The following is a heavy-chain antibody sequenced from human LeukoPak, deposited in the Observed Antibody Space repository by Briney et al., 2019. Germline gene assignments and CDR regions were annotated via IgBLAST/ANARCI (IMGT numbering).Heavy chain of an antibody. CDR3: TRARNYYDSSGYYPGAFDI. V-gene: IGHV3-49*04. CDR2: IRSKAYGGTT. D-gene: IGHD3-22*01. J-gene: IGHJ3*02. CDR1: GFTFSSYA. Sequence: GGSLRLSCAASGFTFSSYAMSWVRQAPGKGLEWVGFIRSKAYGGTTEYAASVKGRSTISRDDSKSIAYLQMNSLKTEDTAVYYCTRARNYYDSSGYYPGAFDIWGQGTMVTVSS.